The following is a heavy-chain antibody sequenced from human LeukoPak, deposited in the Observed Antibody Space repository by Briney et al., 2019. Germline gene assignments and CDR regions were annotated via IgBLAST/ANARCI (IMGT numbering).Heavy chain of an antibody. V-gene: IGHV4-4*07. CDR1: GGSISSYY. CDR3: ARTSYSSGWYYFDY. Sequence: SETLSLTCTVSGGSISSYYWSWIWQPAGKGLEWIGRIYTSGSTNYNPSLKSRVTMSVDTSKNQFSLKLSSVTAADTAVYYCARTSYSSGWYYFDYWGQGTLVTVSS. D-gene: IGHD6-19*01. J-gene: IGHJ4*02. CDR2: IYTSGST.